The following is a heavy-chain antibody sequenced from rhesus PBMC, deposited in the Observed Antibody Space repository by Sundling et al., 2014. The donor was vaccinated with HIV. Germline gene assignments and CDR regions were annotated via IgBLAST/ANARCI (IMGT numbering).Heavy chain of an antibody. CDR1: GYPISSPYY. Sequence: QVQLQESGPGLVKPSETLSLTCAVSGYPISSPYYWTWIRQPPGRGLEWIGYIYGGGSYIDYSPSLKSRVTLSVDTSKNQFSLRLSSVTAADTALYYCARGLQKFDSWGQGVLVTVSS. J-gene: IGHJ4*01. D-gene: IGHD1-44*01. CDR3: ARGLQKFDS. CDR2: IYGGGSYI. V-gene: IGHV4-106*01.